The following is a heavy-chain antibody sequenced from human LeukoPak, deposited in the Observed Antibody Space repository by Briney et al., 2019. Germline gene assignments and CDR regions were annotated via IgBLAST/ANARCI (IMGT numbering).Heavy chain of an antibody. Sequence: ASVKVSCKASGYTFTSYGISWVRQAPGQGLEWMGWISAYNGNTNYAQKLQGRVTMTTDTSTCTAYMELRSLRSDDTAVYYCARGPSYYYDSSGSQTQWGYWGQGTLVTVSS. CDR3: ARGPSYYYDSSGSQTQWGY. J-gene: IGHJ4*02. CDR2: ISAYNGNT. V-gene: IGHV1-18*01. CDR1: GYTFTSYG. D-gene: IGHD3-22*01.